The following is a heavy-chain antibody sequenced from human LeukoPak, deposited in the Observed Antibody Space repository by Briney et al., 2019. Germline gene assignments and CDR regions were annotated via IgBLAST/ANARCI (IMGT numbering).Heavy chain of an antibody. CDR2: IYYSGST. Sequence: SETLSLTCTVSGGSISSYYWSWIRQPPGKGLEWIGYIYYSGSTNYNPSLKSRVTISVDTSKNQFSLKLSSVTAADTAVYYCARERIQLWGPFPPLDIWGQGTMVTVSS. V-gene: IGHV4-59*12. J-gene: IGHJ3*02. CDR3: ARERIQLWGPFPPLDI. D-gene: IGHD5-18*01. CDR1: GGSISSYY.